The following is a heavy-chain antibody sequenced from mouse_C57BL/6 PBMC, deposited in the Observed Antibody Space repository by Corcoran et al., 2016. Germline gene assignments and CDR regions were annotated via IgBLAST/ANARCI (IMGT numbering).Heavy chain of an antibody. CDR3: ARWGYYGSSYGFDY. CDR2: INTYSGVP. Sequence: QIQWVQSGPELKKPGETVKISCKASGYTFTTYGMSWVKQAPGKGLKWMGWINTYSGVPTYADDFKGRFAFSLETTASTAYLQINNLKNEDTATYFCARWGYYGSSYGFDYWGQGTTLTVSS. CDR1: GYTFTTYG. V-gene: IGHV9-3*01. J-gene: IGHJ2*01. D-gene: IGHD1-1*01.